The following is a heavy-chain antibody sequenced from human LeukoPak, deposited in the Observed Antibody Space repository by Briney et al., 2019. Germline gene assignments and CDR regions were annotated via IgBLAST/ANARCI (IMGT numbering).Heavy chain of an antibody. Sequence: GESLKISCKGSGYSFTSYWIGWVRQMPGKGLEWMGIIYPGDSDTRYSPSFQGQVTISADKSISTAYLQWSSLKASDTAMYYCARQGIGYSGYDPLDYWGQGTLVTVSS. CDR1: GYSFTSYW. D-gene: IGHD5-12*01. CDR2: IYPGDSDT. J-gene: IGHJ4*02. CDR3: ARQGIGYSGYDPLDY. V-gene: IGHV5-51*01.